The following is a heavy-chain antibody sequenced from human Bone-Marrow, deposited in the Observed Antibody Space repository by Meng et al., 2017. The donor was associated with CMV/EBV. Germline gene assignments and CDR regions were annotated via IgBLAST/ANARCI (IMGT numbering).Heavy chain of an antibody. J-gene: IGHJ4*02. Sequence: ASVKVSCKASGYTFTSYDINWVRQATGQGLEWMGWMNPNSGNTGYAQKFQGRVTMTRNTPISKAYLELSSLRSEDTAVYYCARGLGYCSSTSCPLGYWGQGTLVTVSS. CDR1: GYTFTSYD. D-gene: IGHD2-2*01. CDR2: MNPNSGNT. V-gene: IGHV1-8*01. CDR3: ARGLGYCSSTSCPLGY.